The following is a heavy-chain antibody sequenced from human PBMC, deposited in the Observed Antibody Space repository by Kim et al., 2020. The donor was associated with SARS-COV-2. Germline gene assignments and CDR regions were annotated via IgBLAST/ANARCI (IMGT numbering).Heavy chain of an antibody. V-gene: IGHV4-59*01. CDR3: ARKRADSCGFIVS. CDR2: IHHNGNS. Sequence: SETLSLTCAVSGAAIDDYYWSWIRQAPGKGLEWIGYIHHNGNSNSNPSLESRVTISLDTSRNPFSLKLTYVTAADSAVYFCARKRADSCGFIVSWGQGT. CDR1: GAAIDDYY. J-gene: IGHJ4*02. D-gene: IGHD3-22*01.